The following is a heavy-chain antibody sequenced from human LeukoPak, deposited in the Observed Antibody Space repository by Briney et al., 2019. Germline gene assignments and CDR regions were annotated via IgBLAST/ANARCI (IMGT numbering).Heavy chain of an antibody. J-gene: IGHJ4*02. V-gene: IGHV1-2*02. CDR3: ARDRGGTSYVY. CDR1: GYTFTAYY. D-gene: IGHD1-26*01. Sequence: ASVTVSCKASGYTFTAYYMHWVRQAPGQGLAWMGWINPNSGGTDYTQKFQGRVTLTSDTSISTVYMELSRLRSDDTAVCYCARDRGGTSYVYWGQGTRVSVSS. CDR2: INPNSGGT.